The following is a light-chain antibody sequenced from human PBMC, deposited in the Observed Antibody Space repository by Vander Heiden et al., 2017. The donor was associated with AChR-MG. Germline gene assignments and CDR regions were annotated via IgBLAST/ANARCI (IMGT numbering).Light chain of an antibody. V-gene: IGKV2-28*01. Sequence: DIVMTQSPLSLPVAPGEPASISCRSSQSLLHSSGYNYLEWYLQKPGQSPQLLIYLASKRASGVPDRFSGSGSGTDFTLKISIVDAEDVGIYYCRQAVETPRTFGRGTRVEI. CDR1: QSLLHSSGYNY. CDR2: LAS. CDR3: RQAVETPRT. J-gene: IGKJ1*01.